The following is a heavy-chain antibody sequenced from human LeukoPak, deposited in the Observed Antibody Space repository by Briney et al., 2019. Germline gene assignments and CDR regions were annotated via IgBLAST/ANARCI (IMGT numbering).Heavy chain of an antibody. CDR2: IYYSGST. Sequence: SETLSLTCTVSGGSISSSSYYWGWIRQPPGKGLEWIGSIYYSGSTYYNPSLKSRVTISVDTSKNQFSLKLSSVTAADTAVYYCARELSEGSGWSRRWFDPWGQGTLVTVSS. CDR1: GGSISSSSYY. D-gene: IGHD6-19*01. CDR3: ARELSEGSGWSRRWFDP. J-gene: IGHJ5*02. V-gene: IGHV4-39*07.